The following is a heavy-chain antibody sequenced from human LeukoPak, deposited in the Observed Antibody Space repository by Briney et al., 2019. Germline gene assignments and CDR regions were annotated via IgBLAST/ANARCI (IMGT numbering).Heavy chain of an antibody. CDR3: ATDLGIAVAGGYGMDV. CDR2: FDPEDGET. J-gene: IGHJ6*02. D-gene: IGHD6-19*01. Sequence: ASVKVSCKVSGYTLTELSMHWVRQAPGKGLEWMGGFDPEDGETIYAQKFQGRVTMTEDTSTDTAYMELSSLRSEDTAVYYCATDLGIAVAGGYGMDVWGQGTTVTVSS. CDR1: GYTLTELS. V-gene: IGHV1-24*01.